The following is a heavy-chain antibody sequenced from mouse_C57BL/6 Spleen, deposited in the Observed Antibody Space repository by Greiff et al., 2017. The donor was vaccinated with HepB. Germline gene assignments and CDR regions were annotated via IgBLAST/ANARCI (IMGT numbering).Heavy chain of an antibody. D-gene: IGHD1-1*01. Sequence: EVKLQESVAELVRPGASVKLSCTASGFNIKNTYMHWVKQRPEQGLEWIGRIDPANGNTKYAPKFQGKATITADTSSNTAYLQRSSLPSEDTAIYYGARSGDYGSSYWYFDVWGTGTTVTVSS. J-gene: IGHJ1*03. CDR2: IDPANGNT. V-gene: IGHV14-3*01. CDR1: GFNIKNTY. CDR3: ARSGDYGSSYWYFDV.